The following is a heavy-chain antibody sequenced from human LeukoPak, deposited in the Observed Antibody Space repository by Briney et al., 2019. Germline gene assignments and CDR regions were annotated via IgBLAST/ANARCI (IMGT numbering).Heavy chain of an antibody. V-gene: IGHV3-33*01. CDR1: GFTFSSYG. CDR3: ARGMLDGVPVLLWFGEFDDAFDI. J-gene: IGHJ3*02. Sequence: GRSLRLSCAASGFTFSSYGMHWVRQAPGKGLEWVAVIWYDGSNKYYADSVKGRFTISRDNSKNTLYLQMNSLRAEDTAVYYCARGMLDGVPVLLWFGEFDDAFDIWGQGTMVTVSS. CDR2: IWYDGSNK. D-gene: IGHD3-10*01.